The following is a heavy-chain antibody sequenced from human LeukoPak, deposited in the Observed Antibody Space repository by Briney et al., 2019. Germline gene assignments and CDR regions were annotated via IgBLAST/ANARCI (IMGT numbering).Heavy chain of an antibody. Sequence: GGSLRLSCAASGFTFSNAWMSWVRQAPGKGLEWVGRIKSKTDGGTTDYAAPVKGRFTISRDDSKNTLYLQMNSLKTEDTAVYYCTGHTDWFPHLDYWGQGTLVTVSS. CDR3: TGHTDWFPHLDY. J-gene: IGHJ4*02. V-gene: IGHV3-15*01. D-gene: IGHD3-9*01. CDR2: IKSKTDGGTT. CDR1: GFTFSNAW.